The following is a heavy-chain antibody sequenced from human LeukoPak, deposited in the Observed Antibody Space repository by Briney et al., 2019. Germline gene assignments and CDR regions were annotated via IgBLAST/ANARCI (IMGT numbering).Heavy chain of an antibody. Sequence: PGRSLRLSCAASGFTFSSYAMHWVRQAPGKGLEWVANIKPDGSEKKYVDSVKGRFTISRDNAKNSLCLQMNSLRAEDTAVYYCARQANYCYDSSGYYYFDYWGQGTLVTVSS. CDR1: GFTFSSYA. CDR2: IKPDGSEK. V-gene: IGHV3-7*03. D-gene: IGHD3-22*01. J-gene: IGHJ4*02. CDR3: ARQANYCYDSSGYYYFDY.